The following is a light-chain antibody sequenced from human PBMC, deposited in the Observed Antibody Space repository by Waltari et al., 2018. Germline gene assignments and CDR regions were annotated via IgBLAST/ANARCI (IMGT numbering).Light chain of an antibody. Sequence: QSALTQPPSASGSPGQSVTIPCTGTSRAVGGSNYVSWYQQHPGKAPKLLIYEVSKRPSGVPDRFSGSKSGNTASLTVSGLQAEDEADYYCSSYAGSNNFYFFGTGTKVTVL. V-gene: IGLV2-8*01. CDR2: EVS. CDR1: SRAVGGSNY. J-gene: IGLJ1*01. CDR3: SSYAGSNNFYF.